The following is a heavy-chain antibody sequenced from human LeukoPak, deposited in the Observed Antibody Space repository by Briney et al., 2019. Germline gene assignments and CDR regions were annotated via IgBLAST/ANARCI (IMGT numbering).Heavy chain of an antibody. Sequence: PGGSLRLSCAASGFTFSTYWVHWVRQAPGKGLVWVSRISSDGSTTNYADSVKGRFTISRDNAKNTVYLQMNSLRAEDTAVYYCAVFVDLVSTLDYWGQGTPVTVSP. D-gene: IGHD5/OR15-5a*01. CDR1: GFTFSTYW. V-gene: IGHV3-74*01. J-gene: IGHJ4*02. CDR3: AVFVDLVSTLDY. CDR2: ISSDGSTT.